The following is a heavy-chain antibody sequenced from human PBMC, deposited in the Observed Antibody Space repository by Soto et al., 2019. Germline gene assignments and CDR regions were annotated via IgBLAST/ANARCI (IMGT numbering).Heavy chain of an antibody. CDR1: GGSFSGYY. V-gene: IGHV4-34*01. J-gene: IGHJ6*02. CDR3: ARDLRFLEWLLGSYGMDV. Sequence: ETLSLTCAVYGGSFSGYYWSWIRQPPGKGLEWIGEINHSGSTNYNPSLKSRVTISVDTSKNQFSLKLSSVTAADTAVYYCARDLRFLEWLLGSYGMDVWGQGTTVTVSS. CDR2: INHSGST. D-gene: IGHD3-3*01.